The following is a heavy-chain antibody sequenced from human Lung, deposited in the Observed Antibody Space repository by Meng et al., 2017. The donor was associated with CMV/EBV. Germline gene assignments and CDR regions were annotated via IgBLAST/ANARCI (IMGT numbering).Heavy chain of an antibody. CDR3: ITARANPPNYGWDV. J-gene: IGHJ6*02. D-gene: IGHD1-14*01. CDR2: IKSRTDGGTT. CDR1: RLTFSNAW. Sequence: GGSXRLSCTASRLTFSNAWMSWVRQAPGRGLEWVGRIKSRTDGGTTDYAATAKCRFTISRDDSDNTLYLFIDRLKIDATAVYYCITARANPPNYGWDVWGQGTXVTVSS. V-gene: IGHV3-15*01.